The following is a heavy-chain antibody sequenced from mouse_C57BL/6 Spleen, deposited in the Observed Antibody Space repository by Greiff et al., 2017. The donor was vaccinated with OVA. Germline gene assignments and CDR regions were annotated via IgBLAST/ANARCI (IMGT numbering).Heavy chain of an antibody. CDR2: ILPSIGRT. CDR3: AREIYYDYDWYFDV. J-gene: IGHJ1*03. D-gene: IGHD2-4*01. V-gene: IGHV15-2*01. CDR1: DSEVFPIAY. Sequence: QVQLQQSGSELRSPGSSVKLSCKDFDSEVFPIAYMSWVRQKPGHGFEWIGGILPSIGRTIYGEKFEDKATLDADTLSNTAYLELNSLTSEDSAIYYCAREIYYDYDWYFDVWGTGTTVTVSS.